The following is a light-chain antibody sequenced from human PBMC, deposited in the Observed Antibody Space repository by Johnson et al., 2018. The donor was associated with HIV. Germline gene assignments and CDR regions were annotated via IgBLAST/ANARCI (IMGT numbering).Light chain of an antibody. Sequence: QSVLTQPPSVSAAPGQKVTISCSGSSSNIEHNYISWYQQLPGTAPKLLIYENNKRPSGIPDRFSGSKSGTSATLGITGLQTGDEADYYCGTWDSSLNAYVFGTGTKVTVL. CDR1: SSNIEHNY. V-gene: IGLV1-51*02. CDR3: GTWDSSLNAYV. CDR2: ENN. J-gene: IGLJ1*01.